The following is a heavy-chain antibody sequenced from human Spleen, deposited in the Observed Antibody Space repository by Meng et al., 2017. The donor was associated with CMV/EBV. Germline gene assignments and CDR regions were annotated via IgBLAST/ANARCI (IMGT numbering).Heavy chain of an antibody. CDR2: IKQDGSER. CDR1: GFTFSSYG. J-gene: IGHJ3*02. V-gene: IGHV3-7*01. CDR3: ARGGSYYDSDDAVDI. D-gene: IGHD3-22*01. Sequence: GESLKISCAASGFTFSSYGMHWVRQAPGKGLEWVANIKQDGSERYYVDSVKGRFTISRDNARNSLYLQMSSLRADDTAVYFCARGGSYYDSDDAVDIWGQGTMVTVSS.